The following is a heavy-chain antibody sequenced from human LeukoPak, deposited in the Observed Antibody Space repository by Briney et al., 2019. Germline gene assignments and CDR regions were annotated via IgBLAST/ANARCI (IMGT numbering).Heavy chain of an antibody. CDR3: ARGVYCGGDCYDWFDP. CDR2: IYHSGGT. Sequence: PSQTLSLTCAVSGGSISSGVYSWSWIRQPPGKGLEWIGSIYHSGGTYYNPSLRSRVTLSLDRSNNQFSLTLNSVTAADTAVYYCARGVYCGGDCYDWFDPWGRGTLVTVSS. D-gene: IGHD2-21*02. CDR1: GGSISSGVYS. J-gene: IGHJ5*02. V-gene: IGHV4-30-2*01.